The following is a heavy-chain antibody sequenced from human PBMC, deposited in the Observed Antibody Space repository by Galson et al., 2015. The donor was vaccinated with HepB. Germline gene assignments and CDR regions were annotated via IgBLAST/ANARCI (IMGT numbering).Heavy chain of an antibody. Sequence: CAISGDSVSSNSAAWNWIRQSPSRGLEWLGRTYYRSKWYNDYAVSVKSRITINPDTSKNQFSLQLNSVTPEDTAVYYCARVRLTGDRYYYYYYGMDVWGQGTTVTVSS. J-gene: IGHJ6*02. CDR2: TYYRSKWYN. D-gene: IGHD7-27*01. V-gene: IGHV6-1*01. CDR1: GDSVSSNSAA. CDR3: ARVRLTGDRYYYYYYGMDV.